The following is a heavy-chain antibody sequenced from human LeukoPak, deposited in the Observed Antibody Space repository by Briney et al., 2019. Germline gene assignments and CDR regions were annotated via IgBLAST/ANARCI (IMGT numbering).Heavy chain of an antibody. CDR1: GFTFSGSA. V-gene: IGHV3-73*01. CDR2: IRSKANSYAT. Sequence: PGGSLKLSCAASGFTFSGSAMHWVRQASGKGLEWVGRIRSKANSYATAYAAPVKGRFTISRDDSKNTAYLQMNSLKTEDTAVYYCTRVHELRYFDWFPGDNWFDPWGQGTLVTVSS. CDR3: TRVHELRYFDWFPGDNWFDP. D-gene: IGHD3-9*01. J-gene: IGHJ5*02.